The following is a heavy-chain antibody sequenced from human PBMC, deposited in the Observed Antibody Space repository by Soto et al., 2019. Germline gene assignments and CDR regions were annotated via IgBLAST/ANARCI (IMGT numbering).Heavy chain of an antibody. CDR1: GFTFSSYA. Sequence: LRLSCAASGFTFSSYAMHWVRQAPGKGLEWVAVISYDGSNKYYADSVKGRFTISRDNSKNTLYLQMNSLRAEDTAVYYCAREGYSSGWPFDYWGQGTLVTVSS. D-gene: IGHD6-19*01. V-gene: IGHV3-30-3*01. CDR3: AREGYSSGWPFDY. J-gene: IGHJ4*02. CDR2: ISYDGSNK.